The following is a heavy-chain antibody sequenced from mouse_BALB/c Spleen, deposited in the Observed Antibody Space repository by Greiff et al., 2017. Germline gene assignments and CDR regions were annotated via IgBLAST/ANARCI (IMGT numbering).Heavy chain of an antibody. CDR2: ISSGGST. V-gene: IGHV5-6-5*01. Sequence: EVKLMESGGGLVKPGGSLKLSCAASGFTFSSYAMSWVRQTPEKRLEWVASISSGGSTYYPDSVKGRFTISRDNARNILYLQMSSLRSEDTAMYYCARATTVVATSGLSAMDYWGQGTSVTVSS. CDR1: GFTFSSYA. CDR3: ARATTVVATSGLSAMDY. D-gene: IGHD1-1*01. J-gene: IGHJ4*01.